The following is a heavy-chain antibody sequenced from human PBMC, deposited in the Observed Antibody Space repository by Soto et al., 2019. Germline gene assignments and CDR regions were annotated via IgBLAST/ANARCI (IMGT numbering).Heavy chain of an antibody. CDR2: ISSSGSTI. CDR3: ARDFGMFMWELTSLGMDV. J-gene: IGHJ6*02. Sequence: GGSLRLSCAASGFTFSDYYMSWIRQAPGKGLEWVSYISSSGSTIYYADSVKGRFTISRDNAKNSLYLQMNSLRAEDTAVYYCARDFGMFMWELTSLGMDVWGQGTTVTVSS. V-gene: IGHV3-11*01. D-gene: IGHD1-26*01. CDR1: GFTFSDYY.